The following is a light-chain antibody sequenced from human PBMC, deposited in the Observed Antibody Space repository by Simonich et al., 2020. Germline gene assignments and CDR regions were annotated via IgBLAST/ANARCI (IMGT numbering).Light chain of an antibody. CDR2: LGS. V-gene: IGKV2-28*01. J-gene: IGKJ1*01. Sequence: DIVMTQSPLSLPVTPGEPASISCRSSQSLMHSIGYNYLGWYLQKPGQSPQLLIYLGSNRASGVPDRFSGSGSGTDFTLKISRVEAEDVGVYYCMQALQTPWTFGQGTKVEIK. CDR3: MQALQTPWT. CDR1: QSLMHSIGYNY.